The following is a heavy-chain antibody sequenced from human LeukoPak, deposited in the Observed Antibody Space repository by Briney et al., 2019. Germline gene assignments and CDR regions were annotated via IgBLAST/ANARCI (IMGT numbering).Heavy chain of an antibody. J-gene: IGHJ4*02. CDR3: ARAGPSSSWHQFDY. CDR1: GFTFDDYG. V-gene: IGHV3-20*04. Sequence: GGSLRLSCAASGFTFDDYGMSWVRQAPGKGLEWVSGINWNGGSTGYADSVKGPFTISRDNSKNTLYLQMNRLRAEDTAVYYCARAGPSSSWHQFDYWGQGTLVTVSS. CDR2: INWNGGST. D-gene: IGHD6-13*01.